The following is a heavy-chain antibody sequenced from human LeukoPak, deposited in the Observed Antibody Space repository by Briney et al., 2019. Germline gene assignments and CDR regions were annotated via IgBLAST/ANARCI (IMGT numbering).Heavy chain of an antibody. D-gene: IGHD4-17*01. J-gene: IGHJ4*02. V-gene: IGHV4-39*01. Sequence: PSETLSLTCTVSGDAIDKSTYYWGRIPQPPGQGLEWIGSIYYTGSTYYNPSLKSRVTVSVDTSKNQFSLKLSSVTAADTAVYYCARSSTTMTTGDHWGPGTLVTVSS. CDR3: ARSSTTMTTGDH. CDR2: IYYTGST. CDR1: GDAIDKSTYY.